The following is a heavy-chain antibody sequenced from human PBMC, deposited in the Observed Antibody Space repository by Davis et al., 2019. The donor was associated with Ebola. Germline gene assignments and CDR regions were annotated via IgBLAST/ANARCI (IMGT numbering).Heavy chain of an antibody. D-gene: IGHD3-3*01. CDR1: GFTFGDYA. J-gene: IGHJ4*02. CDR3: TREVLRFLEWLPYFDY. Sequence: GESLKISCTASGFTFGDYAMSWVRQAPGKGLEWVGFIRSKAYGGTTEYAASVKGRFTISRDDSKSIAYLQMNSLKTEDTAVYYCTREVLRFLEWLPYFDYWGQGTLVTVSS. CDR2: IRSKAYGGTT. V-gene: IGHV3-49*04.